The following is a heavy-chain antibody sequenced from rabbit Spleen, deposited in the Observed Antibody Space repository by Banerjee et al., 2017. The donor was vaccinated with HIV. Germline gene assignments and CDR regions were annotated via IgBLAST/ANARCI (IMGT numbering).Heavy chain of an antibody. V-gene: IGHV1S40*01. D-gene: IGHD8-1*01. Sequence: QSLEESGGDLVKPGASLTLTCTASGFSFSAGYYMCWVRQAPGKGLEWIACINAVTGKAVYANWARGRFTFSKTSSTTVTLQMTSLTAADTATYFCARDTGSSFSSYGMDLWGPGTLVTVS. CDR2: INAVTGKA. CDR1: GFSFSAGYY. CDR3: ARDTGSSFSSYGMDL. J-gene: IGHJ6*01.